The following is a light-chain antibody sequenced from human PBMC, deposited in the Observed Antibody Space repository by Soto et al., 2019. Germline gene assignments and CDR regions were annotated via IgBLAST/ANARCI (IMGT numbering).Light chain of an antibody. Sequence: EILMTQSPATLSVSPGERATLSCRASQSLNRNLAWYQQKPGQAPRLIIYGASTRASGIPARFSGSGSGTEFTFTISSLQSEDFALCYCQHYNDWPPAFSFGPGTKVDL. CDR3: QHYNDWPPAFS. CDR1: QSLNRN. J-gene: IGKJ3*01. CDR2: GAS. V-gene: IGKV3D-15*01.